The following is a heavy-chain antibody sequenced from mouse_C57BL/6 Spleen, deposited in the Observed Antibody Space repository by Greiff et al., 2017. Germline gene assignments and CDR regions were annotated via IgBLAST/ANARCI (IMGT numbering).Heavy chain of an antibody. D-gene: IGHD2-2*01. V-gene: IGHV14-1*01. CDR1: GFNIKDYY. CDR3: TTMGYTYGYDGDYFDY. CDR2: IDPEDGDT. J-gene: IGHJ2*01. Sequence: EVMLVESGAELVRPGASVKLSCTASGFNIKDYYMHWVKQRPEQGLEWIGRIDPEDGDTEYAPKFQGKATMTADTSSNTAYLQLSSLTSEDTAVYYCTTMGYTYGYDGDYFDYWGQGTTLTVSS.